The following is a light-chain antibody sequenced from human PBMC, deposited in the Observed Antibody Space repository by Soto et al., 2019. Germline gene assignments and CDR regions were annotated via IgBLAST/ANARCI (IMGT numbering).Light chain of an antibody. CDR1: ASDVGGYSY. CDR2: DVS. Sequence: QSALTQPRSVSGSPGQSVTISCTGTASDVGGYSYVSWYQQHPGKVPKLIIYDVSKWPSGVPDRFSGSKSGYTASLTISGLQAEDEGDYDCCSYAGSYTFVFGTGTKLTVL. J-gene: IGLJ1*01. V-gene: IGLV2-11*01. CDR3: CSYAGSYTFV.